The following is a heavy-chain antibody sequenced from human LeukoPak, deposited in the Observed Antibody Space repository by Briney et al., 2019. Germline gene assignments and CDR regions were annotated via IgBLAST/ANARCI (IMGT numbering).Heavy chain of an antibody. CDR1: GFTFGDYA. D-gene: IGHD3-22*01. CDR3: TRDPGGDSSGPFDY. CDR2: IRSKAYGGTT. V-gene: IGHV3-49*04. Sequence: PGRSLRLSCTASGFTFGDYAMSRVRQAPGKGLEWVGFIRSKAYGGTTEYAASVKGRFTISRDDSKSIAYLQMNSLKTEDTAVYYCTRDPGGDSSGPFDYWGQGTLVTVSS. J-gene: IGHJ4*02.